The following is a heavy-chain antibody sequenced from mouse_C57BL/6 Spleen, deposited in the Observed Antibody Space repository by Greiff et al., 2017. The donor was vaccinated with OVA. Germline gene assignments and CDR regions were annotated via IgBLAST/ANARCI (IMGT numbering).Heavy chain of an antibody. J-gene: IGHJ2*01. CDR1: GFTFSSYG. Sequence: EVKLQESGGDLVKPGGSLKLSCAASGFTFSSYGMSWVRQTPDKRLEWVATISSGGSYTYYPDSVKGRFTISRDNAKNTLYLQMSSLKSEDTAMYYCARRSTMVTTSFDYWGQGTTLTVSS. CDR2: ISSGGSYT. D-gene: IGHD2-2*01. CDR3: ARRSTMVTTSFDY. V-gene: IGHV5-6*02.